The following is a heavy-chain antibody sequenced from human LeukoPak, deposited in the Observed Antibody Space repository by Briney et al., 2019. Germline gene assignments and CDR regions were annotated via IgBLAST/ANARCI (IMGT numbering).Heavy chain of an antibody. Sequence: ESLKISCKGSGYIFTNYWIGWVRQMPGKGLEWMGIIYPGDSDTRYSPSFQGQVTVSADKSISTAYLQWSGLKASDTAMYYCATPVIAHAFDIWGQGTMVTVSS. CDR1: GYIFTNYW. CDR2: IYPGDSDT. V-gene: IGHV5-51*01. CDR3: ATPVIAHAFDI. D-gene: IGHD2-21*01. J-gene: IGHJ3*02.